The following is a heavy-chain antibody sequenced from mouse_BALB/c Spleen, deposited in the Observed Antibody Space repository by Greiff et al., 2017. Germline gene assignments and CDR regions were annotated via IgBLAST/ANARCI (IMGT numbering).Heavy chain of an antibody. D-gene: IGHD2-3*01. V-gene: IGHV5-17*02. CDR3: ARAGYYSWDY. Sequence: EVMLVESGGGLVQPGGSRKLSCAASGFTFSSFGMHWVRQAPEKGLEWVAYISSGSSTIYYADTVKGRFTISRDNPKNTLFLQMTSLRSEDTAMYYCARAGYYSWDYWGQGTTLTVSS. J-gene: IGHJ2*01. CDR1: GFTFSSFG. CDR2: ISSGSSTI.